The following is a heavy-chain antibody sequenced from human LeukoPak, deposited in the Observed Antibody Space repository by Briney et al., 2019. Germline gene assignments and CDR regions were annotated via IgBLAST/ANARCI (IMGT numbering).Heavy chain of an antibody. D-gene: IGHD3-22*01. CDR2: ISAYNGNT. CDR3: ARVYYYDSSGYYYVEGGTFDY. Sequence: ASVKVSCKASGYTFTSYGISWVRQAPGQGLEWMGWISAYNGNTNYAQKLQGRVTMTTDTSTSTAYMELRSLRSDDTAVYYCARVYYYDSSGYYYVEGGTFDYWGRGTLVTISS. J-gene: IGHJ4*02. V-gene: IGHV1-18*01. CDR1: GYTFTSYG.